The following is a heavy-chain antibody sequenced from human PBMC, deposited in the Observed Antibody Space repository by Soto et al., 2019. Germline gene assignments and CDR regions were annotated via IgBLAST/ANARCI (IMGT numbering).Heavy chain of an antibody. Sequence: EVPLVESGGGLVQPGESLRLSFTASGITFSSYSMNWVRQAPGKGLEWLSYISSSKTTYADSVKGRFTISRDNAKNSVYLQMNSLRDEDTAVYYCVGDQDVHTPMVHGNYWGRGTRVTVSS. CDR1: GITFSSYS. D-gene: IGHD5-18*01. CDR2: ISSSKTT. J-gene: IGHJ4*02. V-gene: IGHV3-48*02. CDR3: VGDQDVHTPMVHGNY.